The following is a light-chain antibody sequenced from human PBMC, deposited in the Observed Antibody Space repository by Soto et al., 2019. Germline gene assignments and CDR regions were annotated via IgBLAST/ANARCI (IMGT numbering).Light chain of an antibody. CDR3: SSYTSSGTWV. CDR1: SNDVGSYNR. Sequence: QSALTQPPSVSGSPGQSVTISCTGTSNDVGSYNRVSWYQQPPGTAPKLMICQVSNRPSGVPDRFSGSKSGNTASLTISGLQAEDEADYYCSSYTSSGTWVFGGWTKLTVL. CDR2: QVS. V-gene: IGLV2-18*02. J-gene: IGLJ3*02.